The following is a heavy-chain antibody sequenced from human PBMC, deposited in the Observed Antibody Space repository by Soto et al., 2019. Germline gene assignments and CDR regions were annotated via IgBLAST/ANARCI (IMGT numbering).Heavy chain of an antibody. CDR3: ARDLGYCVSTSCYLFDP. D-gene: IGHD2-2*03. V-gene: IGHV3-48*02. Sequence: GGSLRLSCAVSGFTFSSYAMSWVRQAPGKGLEWVSYISSSSSTKYYADSVKGRFTISRDNPKNSLYLQMNSLRDEDTAVYYCARDLGYCVSTSCYLFDPWGQGTLVTVSS. J-gene: IGHJ5*02. CDR2: ISSSSSTK. CDR1: GFTFSSYA.